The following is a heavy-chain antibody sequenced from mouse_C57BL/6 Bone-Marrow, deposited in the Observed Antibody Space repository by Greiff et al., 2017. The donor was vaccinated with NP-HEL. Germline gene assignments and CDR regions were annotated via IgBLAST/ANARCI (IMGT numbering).Heavy chain of an antibody. V-gene: IGHV1-76*01. Sequence: QVQLKQSGAELVRPGASVKLSCKASGYTFTDYYINWVKQRPGQGLEWIARIYPGSGNTYYNEKFKGKATLTAEKSSSTAYMQLSSLTSEDSAVYFCARSPYGYDPAWFAYWGQGTLVTVSA. J-gene: IGHJ3*01. CDR2: IYPGSGNT. CDR1: GYTFTDYY. CDR3: ARSPYGYDPAWFAY. D-gene: IGHD2-2*01.